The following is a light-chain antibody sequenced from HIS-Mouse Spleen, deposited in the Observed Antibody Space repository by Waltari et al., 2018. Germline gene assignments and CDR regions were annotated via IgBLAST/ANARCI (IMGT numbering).Light chain of an antibody. CDR3: CSYAGSSTWV. J-gene: IGLJ3*02. CDR1: SRDVGIYNL. CDR2: EGS. Sequence: QSALTQPASVSGSPGQSITISCTGHSRDVGIYNLVSWYQQHPGKAPKLMIYEGSKRPSGVSNRFSGSKSGNTASLTISGLQAEDEADYYCCSYAGSSTWVFGGGTKLTVL. V-gene: IGLV2-23*01.